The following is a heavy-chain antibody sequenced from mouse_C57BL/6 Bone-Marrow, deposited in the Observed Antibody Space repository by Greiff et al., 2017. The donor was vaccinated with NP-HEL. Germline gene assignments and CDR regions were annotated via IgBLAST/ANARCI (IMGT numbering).Heavy chain of an antibody. J-gene: IGHJ3*01. V-gene: IGHV5-6*01. CDR3: ARHTFAY. CDR2: IISGGGYP. Sequence: EVKLVESGGDLVKPGGSLKLSCAASGFTFSSYGMSWVLQTPAKRLEWVATIISGGGYPSYPDSVKGRFTISRDNAKNTLYLQMSSLKSEDTAMDYCARHTFAYWGQGTLVTVSA. CDR1: GFTFSSYG.